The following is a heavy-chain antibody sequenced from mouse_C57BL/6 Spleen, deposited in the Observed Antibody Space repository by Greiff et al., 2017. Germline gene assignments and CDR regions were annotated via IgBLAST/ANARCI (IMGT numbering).Heavy chain of an antibody. Sequence: EVKLMESGEGLVKPGGSLKLSCAASGFTFSSYAMSWVRQTPEKRLEWVAYISSGGDYIYYADTVKGRFTISRDNARNTLYLQMSSLKSEDTAMXYCTRGRYYGTVFDYWGQGTTLTVSS. CDR3: TRGRYYGTVFDY. V-gene: IGHV5-9-1*02. D-gene: IGHD1-1*01. CDR2: ISSGGDYI. J-gene: IGHJ2*01. CDR1: GFTFSSYA.